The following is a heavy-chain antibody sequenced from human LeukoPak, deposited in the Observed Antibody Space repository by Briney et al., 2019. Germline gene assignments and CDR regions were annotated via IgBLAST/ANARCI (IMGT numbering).Heavy chain of an antibody. D-gene: IGHD2-21*02. CDR1: GFTFSSYA. Sequence: GASLRLSCAASGFTFSSYAMSWVRQAPGKGLEWVSAISGSGGSTYYADSVKGRFTISRDNSKNTLYLQMNSLRAEDTAVYYCARDSEGDLFDYWGQGTLVTVSS. CDR2: ISGSGGST. J-gene: IGHJ4*02. V-gene: IGHV3-23*01. CDR3: ARDSEGDLFDY.